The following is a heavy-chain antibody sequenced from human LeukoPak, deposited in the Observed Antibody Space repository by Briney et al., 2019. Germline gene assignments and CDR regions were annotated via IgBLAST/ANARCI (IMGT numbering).Heavy chain of an antibody. V-gene: IGHV3-23*01. CDR3: ARQPVGGRRYYYYGMDV. Sequence: PGGSLRLSCAASGFTFSSYSMSWVRQAPGKGLEWVSLISESGTSTNYADSVEGRFIISRDNSKSTLYLQINSLRADDTALYYCARQPVGGRRYYYYGMDVWGQGTTVTVSS. CDR2: ISESGTST. D-gene: IGHD3-10*01. CDR1: GFTFSSYS. J-gene: IGHJ6*02.